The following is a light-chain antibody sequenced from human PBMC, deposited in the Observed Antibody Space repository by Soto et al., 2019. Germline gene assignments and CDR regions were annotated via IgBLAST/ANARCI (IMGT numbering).Light chain of an antibody. CDR3: MQQKQFPFT. J-gene: IGKJ4*01. CDR2: EVS. CDR1: QSLVHSDGKTY. V-gene: IGKV2-24*01. Sequence: DIVLTQTPLSSPVTLGQPASISCRSSQSLVHSDGKTYLSWVQQRPGQPPRLLIYEVSNRFSGVPDRFTGSGAGTDFTLKISRVAAEDVGTYYCMQQKQFPFTFGGGTKVEIK.